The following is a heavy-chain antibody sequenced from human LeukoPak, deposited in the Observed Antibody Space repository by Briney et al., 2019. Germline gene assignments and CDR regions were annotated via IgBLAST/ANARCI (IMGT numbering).Heavy chain of an antibody. CDR2: IYTSGST. Sequence: SETLSLTCTVSGGSISSYYWSWIRQPAGKGLEWIGRIYTSGSTNYNPSLKSRVTMSVDTSKNQFSLKLSSVTAADTAVYYCATGYCSSPSCYEGGYWGQGTLVTVSS. V-gene: IGHV4-4*07. CDR1: GGSISSYY. CDR3: ATGYCSSPSCYEGGY. D-gene: IGHD2-2*01. J-gene: IGHJ4*02.